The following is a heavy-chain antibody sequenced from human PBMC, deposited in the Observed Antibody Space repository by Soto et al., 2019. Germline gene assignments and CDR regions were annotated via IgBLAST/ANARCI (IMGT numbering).Heavy chain of an antibody. CDR1: GLTFSSYA. V-gene: IGHV3-23*01. D-gene: IGHD4-17*01. J-gene: IGHJ4*02. Sequence: LRLSCAASGLTFSSYAMCWVRPAPGKGLEWVSAIIGSGGSTYYADSVKGRFTMSRDTSKNTLYLQMNSLRAEDTAVYYCAKDPPGSLRRNYFDYWGQGTLVTVSS. CDR2: IIGSGGST. CDR3: AKDPPGSLRRNYFDY.